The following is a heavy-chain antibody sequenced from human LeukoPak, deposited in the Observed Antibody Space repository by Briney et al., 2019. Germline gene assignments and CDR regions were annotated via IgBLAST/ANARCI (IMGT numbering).Heavy chain of an antibody. V-gene: IGHV1-2*02. J-gene: IGHJ4*02. CDR2: INPNSGGT. CDR1: GYTFTGYY. CDR3: ARRGATAMVTGWDWNDDY. Sequence: ASVRVSCKASGYTFTGYYMHWVRQAPGQGLEWMGWINPNSGGTNYAQKFQGRVTMTRDTSISTAYMELSRLRSDDTAVYYCARRGATAMVTGWDWNDDYWGQGTLVTVSS. D-gene: IGHD5-18*01.